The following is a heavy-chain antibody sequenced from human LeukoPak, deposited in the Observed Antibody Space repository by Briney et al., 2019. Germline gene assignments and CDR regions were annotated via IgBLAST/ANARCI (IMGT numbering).Heavy chain of an antibody. Sequence: PSETLSLTCTVSGGSISSSSYYWGWIRQPPGKGLEWIGSIYYSGSTYYNPSLKSRVTISVDTSKNQFSLKLSSVTAADTAVYYCVTAAAGTVDTWGQGTLVTVSS. CDR1: GGSISSSSYY. V-gene: IGHV4-39*01. D-gene: IGHD6-13*01. CDR3: VTAAAGTVDT. J-gene: IGHJ5*02. CDR2: IYYSGST.